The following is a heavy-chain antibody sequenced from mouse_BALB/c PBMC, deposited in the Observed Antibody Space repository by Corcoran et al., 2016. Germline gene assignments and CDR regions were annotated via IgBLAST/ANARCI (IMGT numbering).Heavy chain of an antibody. V-gene: IGHV14-3*02. CDR2: IDPANGNT. CDR1: GFNIKDTY. CDR3: ARGRARAPYYLDY. D-gene: IGHD3-1*01. J-gene: IGHJ2*01. Sequence: EVQLQQSGAELVKPGASVKLSCTASGFNIKDTYMHWVKQRPEQGLEWIGRIDPANGNTKYDPKFQGKATITADTSYNPAYLQLSSLTSEDTAVYYCARGRARAPYYLDYWGQGTTLTVSS.